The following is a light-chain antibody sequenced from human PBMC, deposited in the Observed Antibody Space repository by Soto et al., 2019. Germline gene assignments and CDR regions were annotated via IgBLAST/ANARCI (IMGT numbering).Light chain of an antibody. J-gene: IGLJ1*01. CDR2: DND. CDR3: GTWDDSLSAFV. CDR1: SSNIGDNY. Sequence: QSVLTQPPSVSAAPGQAVTISCSGSSSNIGDNYVSWYQQLPGTAPKLLIYDNDKRPSGILDRFSGSKSGTSATLGITGLQTGDEADYYCGTWDDSLSAFVFGTGTKVTVL. V-gene: IGLV1-51*01.